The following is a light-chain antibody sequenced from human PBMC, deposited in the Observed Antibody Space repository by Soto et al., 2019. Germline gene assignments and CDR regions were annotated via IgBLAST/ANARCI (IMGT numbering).Light chain of an antibody. V-gene: IGLV2-23*01. CDR1: SNDVGSSNF. Sequence: QSALTQPASVSGSPGQSITISCAGTSNDVGSSNFVSWYQQYPGKAPKLMIYEGSQRPSGVSNRFSGSKSGNTASLTISGLQAEDEADYYCCAYVQSKTVYVFGTGTKVTVL. CDR2: EGS. CDR3: CAYVQSKTVYV. J-gene: IGLJ1*01.